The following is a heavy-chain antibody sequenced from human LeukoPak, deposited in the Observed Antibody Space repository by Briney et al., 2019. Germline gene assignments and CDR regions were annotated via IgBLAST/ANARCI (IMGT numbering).Heavy chain of an antibody. Sequence: SETLSLTCTVSGGSISSYYWSWIRQPPGKGLEWIGYVYYSGSTNYNPSLKSRVTISVDTSKNQFSLKLGSVTAADTAVYYCARSKGSGWYEDYWGQGTLVTVSS. CDR3: ARSKGSGWYEDY. D-gene: IGHD6-19*01. CDR2: VYYSGST. J-gene: IGHJ4*02. CDR1: GGSISSYY. V-gene: IGHV4-59*01.